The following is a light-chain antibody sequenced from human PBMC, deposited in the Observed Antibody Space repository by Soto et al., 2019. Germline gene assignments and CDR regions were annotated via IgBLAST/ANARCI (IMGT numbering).Light chain of an antibody. V-gene: IGKV3-20*01. CDR2: GAS. CDR1: QSVSSNT. CDR3: QQYGTSPSWT. Sequence: ETVLTQSPGTLSLSPGDRATLSCRASQSVSSNTLAWYQQKPGQAPRLLMYGASTRATGIPDRFSGSGSGTDFTLTVSRLEPDDFAVYYCQQYGTSPSWTFGQGTKVEIK. J-gene: IGKJ1*01.